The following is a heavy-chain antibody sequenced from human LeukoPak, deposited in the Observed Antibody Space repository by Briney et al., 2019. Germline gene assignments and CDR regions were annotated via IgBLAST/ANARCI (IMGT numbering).Heavy chain of an antibody. CDR2: IYHSGST. D-gene: IGHD3-22*01. CDR3: AREVGSYDSSGYDY. J-gene: IGHJ4*02. Sequence: SETLSLTCAVSGGSISSSNWWSWVRQPPGKGLEWIGEIYHSGSTNYNPSLKSRVTISLDKSKNQFSLKLNSVTAADTAVYYCAREVGSYDSSGYDYWGQGTLVTVSS. CDR1: GGSISSSNW. V-gene: IGHV4-4*02.